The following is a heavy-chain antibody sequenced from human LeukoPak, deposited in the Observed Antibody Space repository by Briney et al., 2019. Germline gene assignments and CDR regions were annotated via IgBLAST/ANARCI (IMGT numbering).Heavy chain of an antibody. CDR2: IDTNTGNP. V-gene: IGHV7-4-1*02. Sequence: GASVKVSCKASGYTFTSYAMNWVRQAPGQGLEWMGWIDTNTGNPTYAQGFTGRFVFSLDTSVSTAYLQISGLKTEDTAVYYCASDYSDSSGYYYYWGQGTLVTVSS. J-gene: IGHJ4*02. D-gene: IGHD3-22*01. CDR3: ASDYSDSSGYYYY. CDR1: GYTFTSYA.